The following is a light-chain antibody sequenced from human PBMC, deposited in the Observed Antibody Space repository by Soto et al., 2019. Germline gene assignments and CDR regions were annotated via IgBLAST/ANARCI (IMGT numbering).Light chain of an antibody. CDR1: SNDVGGYNY. J-gene: IGLJ1*01. CDR3: CSYTSSSHYG. CDR2: EVS. V-gene: IGLV2-14*01. Sequence: QSVLTQPASVSGSPGQSITISCTGTSNDVGGYNYVSWFQQHPGKAPKLLIFEVSNRPSGVSNRFSGSKSGNTASLTISGLQAEDEADYYCCSYTSSSHYGFGTGTKVTVL.